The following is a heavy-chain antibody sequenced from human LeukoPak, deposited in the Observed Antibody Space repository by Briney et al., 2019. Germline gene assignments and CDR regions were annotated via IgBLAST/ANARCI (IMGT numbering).Heavy chain of an antibody. Sequence: PGGSLRLSCAASGFTFSSYGMHWVRQAPGKGLEWVAVISYDGSNKYYADSVKGRFTISRDNSKNTLYLQMNSLRAEDTAVYYCAKDRGGYGVRWNDYWGQGTLVTVSS. CDR2: ISYDGSNK. V-gene: IGHV3-30*18. J-gene: IGHJ4*02. CDR3: AKDRGGYGVRWNDY. CDR1: GFTFSSYG. D-gene: IGHD2-8*01.